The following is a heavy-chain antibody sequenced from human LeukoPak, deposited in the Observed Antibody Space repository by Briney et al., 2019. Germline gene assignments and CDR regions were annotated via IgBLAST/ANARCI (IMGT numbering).Heavy chain of an antibody. CDR1: GFTFSSYA. J-gene: IGHJ6*02. CDR3: AKSAGTALNYNMDV. Sequence: TGGSLRLSCAASGFTFSSYAMSWVRQAPGKGLEWVSGIRDTGGSTYYADSVKGRFTISRDNSKNTLYLQMNTLRAEDTAIYYCAKSAGTALNYNMDVWGQGTTVTVSS. V-gene: IGHV3-23*01. D-gene: IGHD1-7*01. CDR2: IRDTGGST.